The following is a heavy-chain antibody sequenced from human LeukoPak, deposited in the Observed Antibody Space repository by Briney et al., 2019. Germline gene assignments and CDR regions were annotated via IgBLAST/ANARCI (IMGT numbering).Heavy chain of an antibody. D-gene: IGHD5-24*01. CDR2: IKTKTDAGTT. CDR1: GFTFSSYG. CDR3: ASEPRDGYNFGFDY. Sequence: GGSLRLSCAASGFTFSSYGMHWVRQAPGKGLEWVGRIKTKTDAGTTDYAAPVKGRFTISRDDSKTTLYLQMNSLKTEDTAVYYCASEPRDGYNFGFDYWGQGTLVTVSS. V-gene: IGHV3-15*01. J-gene: IGHJ4*02.